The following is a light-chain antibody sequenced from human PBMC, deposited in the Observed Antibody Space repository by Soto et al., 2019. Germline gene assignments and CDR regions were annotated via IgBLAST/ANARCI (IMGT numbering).Light chain of an antibody. Sequence: ETMMTQSPDTLSVSLGERATLCFRASQSLRSSLAWCQQTNGQAPRILIYDASTRDTGIPARFSGSGSGTDFTLTLSGLQSEDFSVYYCQQYNNWPQTFGQGTKVDIK. CDR2: DAS. CDR3: QQYNNWPQT. V-gene: IGKV3-15*01. CDR1: QSLRSS. J-gene: IGKJ1*01.